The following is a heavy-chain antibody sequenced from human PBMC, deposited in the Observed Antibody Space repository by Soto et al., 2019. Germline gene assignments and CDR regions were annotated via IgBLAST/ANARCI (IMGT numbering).Heavy chain of an antibody. Sequence: GGSLRLSCAASGFTFSSYGMHWVRQAPGKGLEWVAVIWYDGSNKYYADSVKGRFTISRDNSKNTLYLQMNSLRAEDTAVYYCVTGDSSGYYPGPIDYWGQGTLVTVSS. CDR3: VTGDSSGYYPGPIDY. CDR2: IWYDGSNK. D-gene: IGHD3-22*01. V-gene: IGHV3-33*01. CDR1: GFTFSSYG. J-gene: IGHJ4*02.